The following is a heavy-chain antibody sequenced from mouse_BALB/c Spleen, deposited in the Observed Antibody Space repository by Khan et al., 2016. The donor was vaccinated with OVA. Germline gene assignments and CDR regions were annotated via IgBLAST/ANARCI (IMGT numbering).Heavy chain of an antibody. D-gene: IGHD4-1*01. CDR3: ARCTGVDGYFDD. V-gene: IGHV1-9*01. CDR1: GYTFTSYW. J-gene: IGHJ1*03. CDR2: ISPGSGGA. Sequence: QVQLKQSGAELVKPGASVKISCKASGYTFTSYWIEWVKQRPGHGLEWFGEISPGSGGANYNEMFRGKATFTADTSSNTACLQLSSLTSEDSAVYYCARCTGVDGYFDDWGTGTTVTVSS.